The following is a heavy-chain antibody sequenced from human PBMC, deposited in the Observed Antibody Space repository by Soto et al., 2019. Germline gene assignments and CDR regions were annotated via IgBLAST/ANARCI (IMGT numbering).Heavy chain of an antibody. Sequence: GGSLRLSCAASGFTFSNAWMSWVRQAPGKGLEWVGRIKSKTDGGTTDYAAPVKGRFTISRDDSKNTLYLQMNSLKTEDTAVYYCTTDITMIVVVIPVDYWGQGTLVTVSS. D-gene: IGHD3-22*01. CDR2: IKSKTDGGTT. CDR3: TTDITMIVVVIPVDY. V-gene: IGHV3-15*01. CDR1: GFTFSNAW. J-gene: IGHJ4*02.